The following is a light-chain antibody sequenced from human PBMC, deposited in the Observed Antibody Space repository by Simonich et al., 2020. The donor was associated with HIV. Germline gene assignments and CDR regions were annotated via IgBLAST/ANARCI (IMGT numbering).Light chain of an antibody. V-gene: IGKV3-15*01. CDR3: QQYNNWPPPIT. CDR1: QSVSSN. Sequence: EIVMTQSPATLSVSPGERATLSCRASQSVSSNLAWYQQKPGQAPRLLISGASTRATGIPARFSGSGSGTEFTLTLSSLQSEDFAVYYCQQYNNWPPPITFGQGTRLEIK. CDR2: GAS. J-gene: IGKJ5*01.